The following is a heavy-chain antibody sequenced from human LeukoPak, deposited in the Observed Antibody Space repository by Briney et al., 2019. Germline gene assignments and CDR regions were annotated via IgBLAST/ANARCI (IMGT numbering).Heavy chain of an antibody. CDR2: IDPSDSYT. CDR1: GYSFTSYW. J-gene: IGHJ4*02. D-gene: IGHD2-2*01. V-gene: IGHV5-10-1*01. Sequence: GESLQISCKGSGYSFTSYWISWVRQLPGKGLEWMGRIDPSDSYTNYSPSFQGHVTISADKSISTAYLQWSSLKASDTAMYYCARHCSSTSCYGGFDYWGQGTLVTVSS. CDR3: ARHCSSTSCYGGFDY.